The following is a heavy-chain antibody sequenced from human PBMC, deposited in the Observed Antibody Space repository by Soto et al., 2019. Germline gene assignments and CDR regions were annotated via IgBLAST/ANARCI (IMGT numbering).Heavy chain of an antibody. CDR1: GYTFTSYD. J-gene: IGHJ6*02. D-gene: IGHD1-26*01. V-gene: IGHV1-8*01. CDR2: MNPNSGNT. CDR3: ARGQSGSYYLTTYYGMDV. Sequence: ASVKVSCKASGYTFTSYDINWVRQATGQGLEWMGWMNPNSGNTGYAQKFQGRVTMTRNTSISTAYMELSSLRSEDTAVYYCARGQSGSYYLTTYYGMDVWGQGTTVTVSS.